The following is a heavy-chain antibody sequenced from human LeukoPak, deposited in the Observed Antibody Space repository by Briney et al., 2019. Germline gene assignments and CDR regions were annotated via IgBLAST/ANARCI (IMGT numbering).Heavy chain of an antibody. Sequence: SETLSLTCAVYGGSFSGYYWSWIRQPPGKGLEWIGEINHSGSTNYNPSLKSRVTISVDTSKNQFSLKLSSVTAADTAVYYCARRTVYYYMDVWGKGTTVTVSS. D-gene: IGHD4-17*01. V-gene: IGHV4-34*01. CDR3: ARRTVYYYMDV. CDR1: GGSFSGYY. J-gene: IGHJ6*03. CDR2: INHSGST.